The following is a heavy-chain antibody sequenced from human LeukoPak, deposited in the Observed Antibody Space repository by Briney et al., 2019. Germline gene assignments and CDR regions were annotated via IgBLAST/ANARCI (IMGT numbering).Heavy chain of an antibody. CDR2: IYSGGST. Sequence: PGGSLRLSCAVSGFTVSSNYMSWVRQAPGKGLEWVSVIYSGGSTYYADSVKGRFTISRDNSKNTLYLQMNSLRAEDTAVYYCARDRRDYSVYYYGMDVWGQGTTVTVSS. J-gene: IGHJ6*02. CDR1: GFTVSSNY. D-gene: IGHD4-17*01. CDR3: ARDRRDYSVYYYGMDV. V-gene: IGHV3-53*01.